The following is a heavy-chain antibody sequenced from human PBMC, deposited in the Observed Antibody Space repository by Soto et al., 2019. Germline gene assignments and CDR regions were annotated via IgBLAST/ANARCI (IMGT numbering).Heavy chain of an antibody. CDR2: IYYNGNT. V-gene: IGHV4-30-4*01. CDR3: ARPKPQRATLDY. J-gene: IGHJ4*02. Sequence: SETLSLTCTVSGASISSDDYYWSWIRQPPGGGLEWIGYIYYNGNTYYNPALQSRVTISADASKSQFSLKLSSVTAADTAVYYCARPKPQRATLDYGSKGTLVTVSS. CDR1: GASISSDDYY.